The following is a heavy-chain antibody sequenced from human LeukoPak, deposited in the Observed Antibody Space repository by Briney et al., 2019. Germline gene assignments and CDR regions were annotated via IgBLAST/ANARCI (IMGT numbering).Heavy chain of an antibody. CDR2: INPNSGGT. J-gene: IGHJ4*02. D-gene: IGHD3-3*01. CDR3: ARDHPGDTIFGVVTPQGSAY. V-gene: IGHV1-2*02. CDR1: GYTFTGYY. Sequence: GASVKVSCKASGYTFTGYYMHWVRQAPGQGLEWMGWINPNSGGTNYAQKFQGRVTMTRDTSISTAYMELSRLRSDDTAVYYCARDHPGDTIFGVVTPQGSAYWGQGTLVTVSS.